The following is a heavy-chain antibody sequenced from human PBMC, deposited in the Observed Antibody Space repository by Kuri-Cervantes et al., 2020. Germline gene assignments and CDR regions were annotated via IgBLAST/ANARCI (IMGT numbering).Heavy chain of an antibody. J-gene: IGHJ4*02. CDR2: IWYDGSNE. CDR3: ARDGFDY. CDR1: GFTFSSYA. Sequence: LSLTCAASGFTFSSYAMHWVRQAPGKGLEWVAVIWYDGSNEYYADSVKGRFTISRDNSKNTLYLQMNSLRAEDTAVYYCARDGFDYWGQGTLVTVSS. V-gene: IGHV3-30*07.